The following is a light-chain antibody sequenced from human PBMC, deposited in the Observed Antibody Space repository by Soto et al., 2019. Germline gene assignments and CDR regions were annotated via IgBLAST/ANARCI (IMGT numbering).Light chain of an antibody. V-gene: IGLV1-47*01. Sequence: QSVLTQPPSASATPGQRVTISCSGSSSNIGSNYVYWYQQLPGTAPKLLIYRNDQRPSGVPDRFSGSKSGTSASLAISGLRSEDEAEYYCAAWDDSLSGSYVVFGGGTKVTVL. CDR2: RND. CDR1: SSNIGSNY. J-gene: IGLJ2*01. CDR3: AAWDDSLSGSYVV.